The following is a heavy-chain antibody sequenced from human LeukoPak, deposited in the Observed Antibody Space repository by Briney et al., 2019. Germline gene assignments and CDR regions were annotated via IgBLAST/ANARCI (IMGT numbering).Heavy chain of an antibody. V-gene: IGHV3-23*01. CDR2: ISGSGGST. CDR1: GFTLSSYA. Sequence: GGSLRLSCAASGFTLSSYAMSWVRQTPGKGLEWVSAISGSGGSTYYADSVKGRFTISRDNSKNTLYLQMNSLRAEDTAVYYCAKYRWGFYFDYWGQGTLVTVSS. D-gene: IGHD7-27*01. J-gene: IGHJ4*02. CDR3: AKYRWGFYFDY.